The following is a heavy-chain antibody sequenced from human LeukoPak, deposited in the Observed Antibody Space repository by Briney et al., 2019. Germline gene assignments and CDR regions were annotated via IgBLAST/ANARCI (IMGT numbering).Heavy chain of an antibody. CDR3: ARVTGYMTEDYFDY. CDR2: IKQDGSEK. CDR1: GFTFSSYW. D-gene: IGHD6-13*01. V-gene: IGHV3-7*03. J-gene: IGHJ4*02. Sequence: GGSLRLSCAASGFTFSSYWMSWVRQAPGKGLEWVANIKQDGSEKYYVDSVKGRFTISRDNAKNSLYLQMNSLRAEDTAVYYCARVTGYMTEDYFDYWGQGTLITVSS.